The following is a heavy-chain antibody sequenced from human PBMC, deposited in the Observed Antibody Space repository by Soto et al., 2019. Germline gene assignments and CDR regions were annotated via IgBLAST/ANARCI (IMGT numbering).Heavy chain of an antibody. D-gene: IGHD4-4*01. J-gene: IGHJ4*02. CDR3: ARDQRYLRQGYSDY. V-gene: IGHV3-21*01. CDR1: GFSFSSHS. CDR2: IGDSSTYI. Sequence: EVQLVESGGGLVKPGGPLRLSCSASGFSFSSHSLNWVRQAPGKGLEWVSSIGDSSTYIYYADSVKGRFTISRDNVRNSLFLQMNSLRAEDTAVYYCARDQRYLRQGYSDYWGQGTLVTVSS.